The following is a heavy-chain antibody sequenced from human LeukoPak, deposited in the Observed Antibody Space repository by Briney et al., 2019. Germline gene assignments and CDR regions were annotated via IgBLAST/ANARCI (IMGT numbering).Heavy chain of an antibody. Sequence: ASVKVSCKPSGYTFTSYYMHWVRQAPRQGLEWMGIINPSGGSTSYAQKSQGRVTMTRDTSTSTVYMELSSLRSEDTAVYYCARGEVYDILTGYYLPDYWGQGTLVTVSS. V-gene: IGHV1-46*01. J-gene: IGHJ4*02. D-gene: IGHD3-9*01. CDR1: GYTFTSYY. CDR3: ARGEVYDILTGYYLPDY. CDR2: INPSGGST.